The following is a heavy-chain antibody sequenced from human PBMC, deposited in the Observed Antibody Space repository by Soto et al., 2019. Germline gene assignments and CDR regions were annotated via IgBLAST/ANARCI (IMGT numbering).Heavy chain of an antibody. D-gene: IGHD5-18*01. CDR3: ARKSGYSYGYVSDY. J-gene: IGHJ4*02. V-gene: IGHV1-18*01. CDR2: ISAYNGNT. Sequence: APVNVACKAAGYTFTIYGISWVRQDPGQGLEWMGWISAYNGNTNYAQKLQGRVTMTTDTSTSTAYMELRSLRSDDTAVYYCARKSGYSYGYVSDYWGQGTLVTVSS. CDR1: GYTFTIYG.